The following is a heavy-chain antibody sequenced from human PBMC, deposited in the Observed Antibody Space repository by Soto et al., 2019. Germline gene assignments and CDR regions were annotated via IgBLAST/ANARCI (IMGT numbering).Heavy chain of an antibody. CDR2: IYYSGST. CDR1: GGSISSSCYY. J-gene: IGHJ6*02. Sequence: SETLSLTCTVSGGSISSSCYYWGWIRQPPGKGLEWIGSIYYSGSTYYNPSLKSRVTISVDTSKNQFSLKLSSVTAADTAVYYCATNYAYYYYYGMDVWGQGTTVTVSS. CDR3: ATNYAYYYYYGMDV. D-gene: IGHD4-4*01. V-gene: IGHV4-39*01.